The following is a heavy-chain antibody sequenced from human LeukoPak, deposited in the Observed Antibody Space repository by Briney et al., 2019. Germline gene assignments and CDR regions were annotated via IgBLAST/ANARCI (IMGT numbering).Heavy chain of an antibody. CDR3: ARTYYDFWSPPNYYMDV. CDR1: GGSISSYY. CDR2: IYYSGST. D-gene: IGHD3-3*01. J-gene: IGHJ6*03. Sequence: SETLSLTCTVSGGSISSYYWSWIRQPTGKGLEWIGYIYYSGSTNYNPSLKSRVTISVDTSKNQFSLKLSSVTAADTAVYYCARTYYDFWSPPNYYMDVWGKGTTVTV. V-gene: IGHV4-59*08.